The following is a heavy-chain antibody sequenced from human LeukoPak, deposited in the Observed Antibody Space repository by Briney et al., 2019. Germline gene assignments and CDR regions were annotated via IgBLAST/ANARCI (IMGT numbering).Heavy chain of an antibody. V-gene: IGHV4-4*07. CDR3: VATQYCSGGSCFWDY. Sequence: SETLSLTCSVSGDSISSYCWSWIRQPAGKGLEWIGRLYTSESTIYNPSLMSRVTMSVDTSKNQLSLKLSSVTAADTAVYYCVATQYCSGGSCFWDYWGQGTLVTVSS. CDR1: GDSISSYC. CDR2: LYTSEST. J-gene: IGHJ4*02. D-gene: IGHD2-15*01.